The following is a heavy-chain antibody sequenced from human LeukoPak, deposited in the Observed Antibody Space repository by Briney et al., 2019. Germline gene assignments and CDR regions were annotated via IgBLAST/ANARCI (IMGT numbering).Heavy chain of an antibody. V-gene: IGHV3-53*01. J-gene: IGHJ4*02. CDR3: ARDEGGNSDY. D-gene: IGHD4-23*01. Sequence: GGSLRLSCAASGFTFSGYGMYWVRQAPGKGLEWVSVIYSGGSTYYADSVKGRFTISRDNSKNTLYLQMNSLRAEDTAVYYCARDEGGNSDYWGQGTLVTVSS. CDR2: IYSGGST. CDR1: GFTFSGYG.